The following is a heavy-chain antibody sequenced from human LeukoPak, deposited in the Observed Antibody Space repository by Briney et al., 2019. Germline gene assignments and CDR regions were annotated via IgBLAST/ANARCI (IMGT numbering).Heavy chain of an antibody. Sequence: GGSLRLSCAASGFTVSSNYMSWVRQAPGKGLEWVSVIYSGGSTYYADSVKGRFTISIDNSKNTLYLQMNSLRAEDTAVYYCASSLLYYDILTGYYPFFPWGQGTLVTDSS. CDR3: ASSLLYYDILTGYYPFFP. V-gene: IGHV3-66*01. D-gene: IGHD3-9*01. CDR2: IYSGGST. CDR1: GFTVSSNY. J-gene: IGHJ5*02.